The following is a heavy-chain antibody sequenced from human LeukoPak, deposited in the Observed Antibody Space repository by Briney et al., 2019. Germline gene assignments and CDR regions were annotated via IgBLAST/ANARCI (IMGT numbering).Heavy chain of an antibody. CDR3: TRVLRGYGGYYFDY. CDR1: GFTFGDYA. D-gene: IGHD4-23*01. CDR2: IRSKAYGGTT. V-gene: IGHV3-49*03. J-gene: IGHJ4*02. Sequence: PGGSLRLSCTASGFTFGDYAMSWFRQAPGKGLECVGFIRSKAYGGTTEYAASVKGRFTISRDDSKSIAYLQMNSLKTEDTAVYYCTRVLRGYGGYYFDYWGQGTLVTVSS.